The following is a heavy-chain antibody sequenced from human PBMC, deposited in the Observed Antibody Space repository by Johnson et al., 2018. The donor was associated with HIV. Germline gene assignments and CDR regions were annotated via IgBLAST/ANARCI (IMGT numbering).Heavy chain of an antibody. CDR1: GFIVSSKY. J-gene: IGHJ3*02. D-gene: IGHD3-10*01. CDR3: ASDYGGTKDAFDI. CDR2: IYSGGNT. V-gene: IGHV3-53*01. Sequence: VHLVESGGGLIQPGGSLRLSCAASGFIVSSKYMSWVRQAPGKGLEWVSVIYSGGNTYYADSVKGRFTISRDNSRNRLYLQMSSLRADDTAVYYCASDYGGTKDAFDIWGQGTMVTVSS.